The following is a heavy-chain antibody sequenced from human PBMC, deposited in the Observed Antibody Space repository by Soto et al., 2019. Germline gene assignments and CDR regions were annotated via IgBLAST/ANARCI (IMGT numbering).Heavy chain of an antibody. V-gene: IGHV1-69*02. D-gene: IGHD4-17*01. Sequence: QVQLVQSGAEVKKPGSSVKVSCKASGGTFSSYTISWVRQAPGQGLEWMGRIIPILGIANYAQQFQGRVTSTADKSTSTAYMELSSLRSEDTAVYYCARVRASNYGDYVLDYWGQGTLVTVSS. J-gene: IGHJ4*02. CDR1: GGTFSSYT. CDR3: ARVRASNYGDYVLDY. CDR2: IIPILGIA.